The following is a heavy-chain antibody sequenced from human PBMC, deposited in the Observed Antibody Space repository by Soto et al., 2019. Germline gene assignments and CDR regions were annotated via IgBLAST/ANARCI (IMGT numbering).Heavy chain of an antibody. CDR2: ISGSGGST. D-gene: IGHD1-26*01. CDR1: GFTFSNYA. CDR3: AIRGATTDY. Sequence: GGSLRLSCAASGFTFSNYAMSRVRQAPGKGLEWVSAISGSGGSTYYADSVNGRFTISRDNSKNTLYLQMNNLRAEDTAVYYCAIRGATTDYWGQGTLVTVSS. V-gene: IGHV3-23*01. J-gene: IGHJ4*02.